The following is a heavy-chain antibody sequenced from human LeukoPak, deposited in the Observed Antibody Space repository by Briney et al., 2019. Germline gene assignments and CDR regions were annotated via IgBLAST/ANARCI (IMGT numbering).Heavy chain of an antibody. Sequence: PGGSLRLSCAVSGFSFSSYWMSWVRQAPGKGLEWVANIKQNGGEKYYVDSVKGRFTISRDDAKNSLYLQMNSLRTEDTAVYYCARGTSPSYGFPRNWGQGTQVTVSS. D-gene: IGHD1/OR15-1a*01. J-gene: IGHJ4*02. V-gene: IGHV3-7*01. CDR3: ARGTSPSYGFPRN. CDR2: IKQNGGEK. CDR1: GFSFSSYW.